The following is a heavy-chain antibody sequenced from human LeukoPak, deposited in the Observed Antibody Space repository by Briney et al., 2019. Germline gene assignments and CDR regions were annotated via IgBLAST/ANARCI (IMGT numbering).Heavy chain of an antibody. V-gene: IGHV3-7*03. CDR3: AKGSSPFDY. CDR1: GFPFSSYS. D-gene: IGHD6-13*01. CDR2: IKPDGTTK. Sequence: GGSLRLSCAASGFPFSSYSMTWVRQAPGKGLEWVANIKPDGTTKFYVDSVKGRFTISRDNALNSLYLQMNSLRAEDTAIYYCAKGSSPFDYWGQGTLVTVSS. J-gene: IGHJ4*02.